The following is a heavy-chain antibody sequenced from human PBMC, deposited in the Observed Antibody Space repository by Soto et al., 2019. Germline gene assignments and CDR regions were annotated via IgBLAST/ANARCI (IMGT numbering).Heavy chain of an antibody. CDR1: GFTFSSYG. J-gene: IGHJ4*02. D-gene: IGHD6-19*01. V-gene: IGHV3-33*01. Sequence: GGSLRLSCAASGFTFSSYGMHWVRQAPGKGLEWVAVIWNHGNADSYADFVKGRFSISRDNSKNTVFLQMSSLRAEDTGVYYCARGPWLVGDITSFDYWGQGTLVTVSS. CDR3: ARGPWLVGDITSFDY. CDR2: IWNHGNAD.